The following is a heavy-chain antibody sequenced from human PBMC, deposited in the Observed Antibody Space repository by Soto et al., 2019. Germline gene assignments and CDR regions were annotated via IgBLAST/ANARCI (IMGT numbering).Heavy chain of an antibody. CDR2: ISYDGSDK. CDR1: GFSFSAYG. CDR3: ARDLDGDYDLSYYYGMDV. V-gene: IGHV3-30*03. Sequence: PGGSLRLSCAASGFSFSAYGMHWVRQAPGKGLEWVAVISYDGSDKYEADSVKGRFTISRDNSKTTLYLQMNSLRAEDTAVYYCARDLDGDYDLSYYYGMDVWGQGTTVTVS. J-gene: IGHJ6*02. D-gene: IGHD4-17*01.